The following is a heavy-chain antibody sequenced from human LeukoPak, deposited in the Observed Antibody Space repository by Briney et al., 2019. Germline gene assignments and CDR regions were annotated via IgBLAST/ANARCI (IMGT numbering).Heavy chain of an antibody. CDR1: GGTFSSYA. CDR3: ARGDYGSGIDY. Sequence: GASVKVSCKASGGTFSSYAISWVRQAPGQGLEWMGGIIPIFGTANYAQKFQGRVTMTRNTSIRTAYMELSNLRSEDTAVYFCARGDYGSGIDYWGQGTLVTVSS. V-gene: IGHV1-69*05. CDR2: IIPIFGTA. D-gene: IGHD3-10*01. J-gene: IGHJ4*02.